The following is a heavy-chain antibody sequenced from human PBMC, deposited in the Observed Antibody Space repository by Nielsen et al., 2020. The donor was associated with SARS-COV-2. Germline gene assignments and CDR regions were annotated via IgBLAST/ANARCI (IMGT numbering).Heavy chain of an antibody. D-gene: IGHD4/OR15-4a*01. V-gene: IGHV1-18*01. CDR2: ISGYNGDT. CDR1: GGTFSSDA. CDR3: VNVLADLAFDP. J-gene: IGHJ5*02. Sequence: ASVKVSCKASGGTFSSDAISWVRQAPGQGLEWMGWISGYNGDTNYAQKFQGRVTMTTDTSTSTAYMELSSLRSEDTAVYFCVNVLADLAFDPWGQGTLVTVSS.